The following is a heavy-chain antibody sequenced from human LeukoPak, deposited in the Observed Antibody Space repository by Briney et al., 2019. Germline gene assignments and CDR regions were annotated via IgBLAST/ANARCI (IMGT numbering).Heavy chain of an antibody. D-gene: IGHD6-13*01. CDR3: ARDVGITVADSFDP. CDR1: GGTFSSYA. CDR2: IHIYRGNT. V-gene: IGHV1-18*01. J-gene: IGHJ5*02. Sequence: ASVKVSCKASGGTFSSYAISWVRQAPEQGLEWMGWIHIYRGNTNYAQKFQGRVTMTTDTSTSTVYMEVRGLRSDDTAMYYCARDVGITVADSFDPWGQGTLVTVSS.